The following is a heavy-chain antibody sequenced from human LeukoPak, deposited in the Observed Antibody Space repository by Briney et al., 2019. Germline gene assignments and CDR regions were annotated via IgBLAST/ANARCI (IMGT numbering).Heavy chain of an antibody. CDR2: INEDGSNK. D-gene: IGHD6-19*01. CDR3: TRVIVAVPGYFDYFDF. J-gene: IGHJ4*02. Sequence: GGSLRLSCAASGFTFSNYHMRWIRQAPGKGLEWVANINEDGSNKWHLGSVKGRFTVSRDNARNSLYLQMNSLRAEDTAVYYCTRVIVAVPGYFDYFDFWGQGALVTVSS. CDR1: GFTFSNYH. V-gene: IGHV3-7*01.